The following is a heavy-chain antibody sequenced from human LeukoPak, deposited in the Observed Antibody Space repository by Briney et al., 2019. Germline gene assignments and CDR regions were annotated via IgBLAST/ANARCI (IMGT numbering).Heavy chain of an antibody. CDR2: ISCGGGYI. Sequence: SGGSLRLSCAASGFTFSSYTMNWVRQAPGKGLEWVSSISCGGGYIYYADSVKGLFTISRDNAKHSLYLQMNSLRAEDTAVYYCERGGVNYCMDVWGQGTTVTVSS. V-gene: IGHV3-21*01. J-gene: IGHJ6*02. CDR3: ERGGVNYCMDV. CDR1: GFTFSSYT. D-gene: IGHD3-10*01.